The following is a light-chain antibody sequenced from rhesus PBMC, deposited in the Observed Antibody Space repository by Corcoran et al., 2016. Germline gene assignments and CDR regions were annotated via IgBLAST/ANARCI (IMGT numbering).Light chain of an antibody. CDR1: QGVSTH. CDR3: QQYSNWPQLT. J-gene: IGKJ4*01. CDR2: DAS. Sequence: MTQSPSSLSASVGDRVTITWRASQGVSTHLAWYQQKPGQAPRLLIYDASSRANGIPDRFSGRGFGTDFTLTISSLEPEDFGVYYCQQYSNWPQLTFGGGTKVELK. V-gene: IGKV3S9*01.